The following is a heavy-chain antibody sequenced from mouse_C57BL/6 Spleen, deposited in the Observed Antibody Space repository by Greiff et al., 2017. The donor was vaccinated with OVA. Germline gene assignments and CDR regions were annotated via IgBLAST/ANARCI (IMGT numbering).Heavy chain of an antibody. CDR3: THDEGSNGAMDY. Sequence: EVQLQQSGAELVRPGASVKLSCTASGFNIKDDYMHWVKQRPEQGLEWIGWIDPENGDTEYASKFQGKATITADTSSNTAYLQLSSLTSEDTAVYYCTHDEGSNGAMDYWGQGTSVTVSS. V-gene: IGHV14-4*01. CDR1: GFNIKDDY. J-gene: IGHJ4*01. CDR2: IDPENGDT. D-gene: IGHD2-12*01.